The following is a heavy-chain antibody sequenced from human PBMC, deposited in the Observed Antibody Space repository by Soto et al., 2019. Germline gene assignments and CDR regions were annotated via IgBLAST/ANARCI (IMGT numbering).Heavy chain of an antibody. Sequence: QVQLQESGPGLVKPSGTLSLTCAVSGASISSSNWWSWVRQPPGKGLEWIGEIYHNGSTNYNPSLKSRVTISVDKSKNQFSLTLSSVTAADTAVYYCARVGVCGVGSCSWIANWGLGSLVTVSS. CDR2: IYHNGST. J-gene: IGHJ4*02. D-gene: IGHD2-15*01. CDR3: ARVGVCGVGSCSWIAN. CDR1: GASISSSNW. V-gene: IGHV4-4*02.